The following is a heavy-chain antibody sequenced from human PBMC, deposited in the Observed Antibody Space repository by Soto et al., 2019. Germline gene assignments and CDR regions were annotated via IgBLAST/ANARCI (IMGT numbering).Heavy chain of an antibody. CDR1: GFTFTRSS. CDR2: LVVGSGNT. D-gene: IGHD2-2*02. CDR3: AAQGAIRGYYYGMDV. V-gene: IGHV1-58*01. Sequence: SVKVSCKASGFTFTRSSVQCVRQARGQRLEWIGWLVVGSGNTNYAQRFQERVTITRDMSTSTAYMELSSLRSEDTAVYYCAAQGAIRGYYYGMDVWGQGTTVTVSS. J-gene: IGHJ6*02.